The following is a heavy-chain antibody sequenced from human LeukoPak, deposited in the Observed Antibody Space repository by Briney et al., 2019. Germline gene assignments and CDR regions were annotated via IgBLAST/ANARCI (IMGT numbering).Heavy chain of an antibody. V-gene: IGHV3-33*01. D-gene: IGHD5-24*01. J-gene: IGHJ4*02. CDR2: IWHDGSNQ. CDR1: GFTFSSYG. Sequence: GGSLRLSCAASGFTFSSYGMHWVRQAPGKGLEWVVVIWHDGSNQYYADSVKGRFTISRDNSKNTLYLQMDSLRAEDTAIYYCARYDGYVFYIDYWGQGTLVTVSS. CDR3: ARYDGYVFYIDY.